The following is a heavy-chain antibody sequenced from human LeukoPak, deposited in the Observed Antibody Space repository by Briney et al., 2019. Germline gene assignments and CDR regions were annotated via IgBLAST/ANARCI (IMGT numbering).Heavy chain of an antibody. CDR3: ARVHSTATSNGWVDY. CDR1: GFTYSTYS. CDR2: ISSSSTYI. J-gene: IGHJ4*02. V-gene: IGHV3-21*01. D-gene: IGHD2-8*01. Sequence: PGGSLRLSCTASGFTYSTYSMIWVRQAPGKGLEWVSSISSSSTYIYYADSVKGRFTISRDNAKNSLYLQMNSLRAEDTAVYFVARVHSTATSNGWVDYWGKGTLGTVSS.